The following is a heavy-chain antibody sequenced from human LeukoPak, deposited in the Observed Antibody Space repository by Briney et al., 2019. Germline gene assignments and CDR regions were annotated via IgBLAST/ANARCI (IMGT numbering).Heavy chain of an antibody. V-gene: IGHV3-30*02. J-gene: IGHJ5*02. CDR1: GFTFGSYG. CDR3: AKGPLIRNWFDP. D-gene: IGHD2-21*01. Sequence: GGSLRLSCAASGFTFGSYGMHWVRQAPGKGLEWVAFIRYDGSNKYYADSVKGRFTISRDNSKNTLYLQMNSLRAEDTAVYYCAKGPLIRNWFDPWGQGTLVTVSS. CDR2: IRYDGSNK.